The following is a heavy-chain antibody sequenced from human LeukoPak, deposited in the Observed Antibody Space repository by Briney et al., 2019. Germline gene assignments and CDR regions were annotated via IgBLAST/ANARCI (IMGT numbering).Heavy chain of an antibody. CDR1: GDSVSSNSAG. Sequence: SQTLSLTCAISGDSVSSNSAGWNWIRQSPSRGLEWLGRTYYRSKWYNDYAVSVKSRITISPDTSKNQFSLQLSSVTPEDTAVYYCAGSASFFDYWGQGTLVTVSS. V-gene: IGHV6-1*01. J-gene: IGHJ4*02. D-gene: IGHD6-19*01. CDR2: TYYRSKWYN. CDR3: AGSASFFDY.